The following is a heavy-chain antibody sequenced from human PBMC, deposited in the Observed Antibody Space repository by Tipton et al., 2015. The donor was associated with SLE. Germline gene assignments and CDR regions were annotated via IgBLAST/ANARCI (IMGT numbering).Heavy chain of an antibody. CDR3: ARQGDYCSGGTCYYFDY. D-gene: IGHD2-15*01. Sequence: SLRLSCAASGFIFTNYGMSWVRQAPGKGLEWVSTASNNVAGTYYSDSVKGRFTISRDTSKNTLYLQMNSLRAEDTALYYCARQGDYCSGGTCYYFDYWGQGTLVTVSS. J-gene: IGHJ4*02. V-gene: IGHV3-23*01. CDR2: ASNNVAGT. CDR1: GFIFTNYG.